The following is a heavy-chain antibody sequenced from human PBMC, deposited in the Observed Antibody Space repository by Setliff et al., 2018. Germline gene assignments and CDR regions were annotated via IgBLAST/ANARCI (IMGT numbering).Heavy chain of an antibody. J-gene: IGHJ5*02. CDR2: IKSKTDGGTT. D-gene: IGHD3-10*01. CDR3: VKLVPQAISSDP. V-gene: IGHV3-15*01. CDR1: GFTFSNAW. Sequence: SLRLSCAASGFTFSNAWMNWVRQAPGKGLDWVGRIKSKTDGGTTDYAAPVKGRFTISRDDSKNTLYLQMNSLKTEDTAVYYCVKLVPQAISSDPWGQGTLVTVSS.